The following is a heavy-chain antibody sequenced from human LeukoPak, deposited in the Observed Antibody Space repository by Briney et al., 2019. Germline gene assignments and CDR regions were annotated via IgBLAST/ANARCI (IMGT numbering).Heavy chain of an antibody. J-gene: IGHJ6*03. V-gene: IGHV7-4-1*02. CDR3: ARSYSSSSTAFYYYYYMDV. CDR1: GYTFTSYA. D-gene: IGHD6-6*01. CDR2: INTNAGNP. Sequence: ASVKVSCKASGYTFTSYAMNWVRQAPGQGLEGMGWINTNAGNPTYAQGFTGRFVFSLDTSVSTAYLQISSLKAEDTAVYYCARSYSSSSTAFYYYYYMDVWGKGTTVTVSS.